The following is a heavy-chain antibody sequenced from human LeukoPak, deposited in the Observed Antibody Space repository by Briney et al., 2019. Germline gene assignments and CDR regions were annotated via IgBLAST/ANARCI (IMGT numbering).Heavy chain of an antibody. Sequence: GGSLRLSCAASGFTFSNHWMSWVRQAPGKGLEWVANIKEDGREKYSVDSVKRRFTISRDNAKNSLYLQMNSLAVEETALYFCGRGKFGANGAFDFWGQGTVVTVSS. J-gene: IGHJ3*01. CDR1: GFTFSNHW. D-gene: IGHD3-10*01. CDR3: GRGKFGANGAFDF. V-gene: IGHV3-7*01. CDR2: IKEDGREK.